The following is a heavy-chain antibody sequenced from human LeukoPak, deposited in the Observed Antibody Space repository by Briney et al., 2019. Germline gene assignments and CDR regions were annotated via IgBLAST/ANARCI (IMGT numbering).Heavy chain of an antibody. J-gene: IGHJ4*02. CDR1: GGSISSYY. D-gene: IGHD3-22*01. CDR3: ASEALSGYIDY. V-gene: IGHV4-39*01. Sequence: PSEALSLTCTVSGGSISSYYWGWIRQPPGKGLEWIGSIYYSGSTYYNPSLKSRVTISVDTSKNQFSLKLSSVTAADTAVYYCASEALSGYIDYWGQGTLVTVSS. CDR2: IYYSGST.